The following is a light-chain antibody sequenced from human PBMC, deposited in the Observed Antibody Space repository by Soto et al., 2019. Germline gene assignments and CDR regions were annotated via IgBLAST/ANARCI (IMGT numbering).Light chain of an antibody. J-gene: IGKJ2*01. CDR2: GAS. CDR3: NQYADAPNT. CDR1: QSVSHNY. Sequence: EIVLTQSPGTLSLSPGDRATLSCTASQSVSHNYLAWSQQKPGQAPRLLIYGASNRATGFPDRFSGSGSGTDFTLTISRLEPEDFAVYYCNQYADAPNTFGQGTKLEIK. V-gene: IGKV3-20*01.